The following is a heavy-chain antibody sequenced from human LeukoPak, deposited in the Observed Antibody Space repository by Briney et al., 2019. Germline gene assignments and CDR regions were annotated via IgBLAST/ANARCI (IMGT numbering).Heavy chain of an antibody. CDR1: GFTFSSYA. CDR2: ISDSGDYT. D-gene: IGHD2-8*01. J-gene: IGHJ4*02. V-gene: IGHV3-23*01. Sequence: GGSLRLSCAGSGFTFSSYAMSWVRQAPGKGLEWVSAISDSGDYTYYADSVKGRFTISRDNSKNTLYLHVNSLRAEDTAVYYCAKDTSIGKYCTSGVCSPFDYWGQGTLVTVS. CDR3: AKDTSIGKYCTSGVCSPFDY.